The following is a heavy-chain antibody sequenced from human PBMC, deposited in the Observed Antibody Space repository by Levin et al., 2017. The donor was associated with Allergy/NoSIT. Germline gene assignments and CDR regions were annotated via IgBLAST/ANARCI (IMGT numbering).Heavy chain of an antibody. CDR1: GGTFSSYA. Sequence: SVKVSCKASGGTFSSYAISWVRQAPGQGLEWMGGIIPKFGAPNFAQKFQGRVTFSADESTSTAYRELSSLRSEDTAVYYCARYYYGAGNYYRYLDVWGQGTTVTVSS. J-gene: IGHJ6*02. CDR3: ARYYYGAGNYYRYLDV. D-gene: IGHD3-10*01. V-gene: IGHV1-69*13. CDR2: IIPKFGAP.